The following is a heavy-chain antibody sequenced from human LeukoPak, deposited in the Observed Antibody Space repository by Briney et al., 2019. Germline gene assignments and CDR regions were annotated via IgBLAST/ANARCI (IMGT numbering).Heavy chain of an antibody. CDR2: ISYDGSDK. J-gene: IGHJ4*02. D-gene: IGHD6-19*01. V-gene: IGHV3-30*04. CDR3: ARAVYRSGGYYFDY. Sequence: PGGSLRLSCAASGFTFSNYAMQWVRQAPGKGLEWVAVISYDGSDKNYADSVKGRFTISRDNSKNTLYLQMNSLRADDTAVYYCARAVYRSGGYYFDYWGQGTLVIVSS. CDR1: GFTFSNYA.